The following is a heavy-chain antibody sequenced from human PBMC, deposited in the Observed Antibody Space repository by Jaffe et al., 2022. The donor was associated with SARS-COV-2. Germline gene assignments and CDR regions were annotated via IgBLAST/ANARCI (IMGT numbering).Heavy chain of an antibody. CDR3: AKYQISGAPVRIFDY. CDR1: GFTFSSYA. J-gene: IGHJ4*02. D-gene: IGHD2-2*01. CDR2: IGGDSGGI. Sequence: EVHLVESGGGLVQPGGSLRLSCAASGFTFSSYAMSWVRQAPGKGLEWVSVIGGDSGGIQYADSVKGRFTISRDNSKNTLYLQMNSLRAEDTAVYYCAKYQISGAPVRIFDYWGQGTLVTVSS. V-gene: IGHV3-23*04.